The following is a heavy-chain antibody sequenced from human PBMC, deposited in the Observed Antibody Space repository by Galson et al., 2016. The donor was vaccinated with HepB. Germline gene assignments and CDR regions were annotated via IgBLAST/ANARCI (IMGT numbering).Heavy chain of an antibody. CDR2: INPSGGTS. Sequence: SVKVSCKASGYTFTNYYLHWVRQAPGQGLEWMGIINPSGGTSKFAQIFQDRVTMTWDTSTDTVYMELSSLRSEDTAVYYCASSNGGNSDPLDYWGQGTLVTVSS. CDR1: GYTFTNYY. V-gene: IGHV1-46*01. CDR3: ASSNGGNSDPLDY. J-gene: IGHJ4*02. D-gene: IGHD4-23*01.